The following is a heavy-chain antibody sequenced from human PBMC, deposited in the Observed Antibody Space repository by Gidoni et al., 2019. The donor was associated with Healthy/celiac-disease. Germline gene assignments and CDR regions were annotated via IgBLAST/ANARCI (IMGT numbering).Heavy chain of an antibody. D-gene: IGHD6-13*01. J-gene: IGHJ5*02. CDR2: INHSGST. CDR1: GGSFSGYY. CDR3: ARWWPQGMAAAFFVP. Sequence: QVQLQQWGAGLLKPSETLSLTCAVYGGSFSGYYWSWIRQPPGKGLEWIWEINHSGSTTYNPSLKSRVTISVDTSKNQFSLKLISVTAADTAVYYCARWWPQGMAAAFFVPWGQGTLVTVSS. V-gene: IGHV4-34*01.